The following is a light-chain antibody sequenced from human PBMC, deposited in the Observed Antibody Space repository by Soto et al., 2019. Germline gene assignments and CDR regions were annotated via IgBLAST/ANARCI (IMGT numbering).Light chain of an antibody. V-gene: IGKV3-20*01. Sequence: EIVLTQSPDTLSLSPGERATLSCRASQSVRSERLAWYQHKRGQAPRLVIFDASSRATGIPERFSGSGSGTDFTLTITRLEPEDFAVYYCQQYATSARLTFGPGTKVDI. CDR3: QQYATSARLT. CDR1: QSVRSER. CDR2: DAS. J-gene: IGKJ3*01.